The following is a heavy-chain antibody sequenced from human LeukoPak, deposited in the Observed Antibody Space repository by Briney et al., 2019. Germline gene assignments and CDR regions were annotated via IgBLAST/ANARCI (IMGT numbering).Heavy chain of an antibody. J-gene: IGHJ4*02. CDR2: IYPGDSDT. CDR3: ARGAGDYDILTGYETYYFDY. CDR1: GYSFTSYW. V-gene: IGHV5-51*01. Sequence: GEPLKISCKGSGYSFTSYWIGWVRQMPGKGLEWMGIIYPGDSDTRYSPSFQGQVTISADKSISTAYLQWSSLKASDTAMYYCARGAGDYDILTGYETYYFDYWGQGTLVTVSS. D-gene: IGHD3-9*01.